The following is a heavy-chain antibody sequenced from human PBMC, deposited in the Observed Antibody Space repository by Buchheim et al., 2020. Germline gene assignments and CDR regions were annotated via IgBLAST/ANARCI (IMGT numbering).Heavy chain of an antibody. Sequence: QVQLVQSGAEVKKPGASVKVSCKASGGTFSSYAISWVRQAPGQGLEWIGIINPSGGTTSYAPKFQGRVTMTRDTSTSTVYTELSSLRSEDTAVYYCATIVATQRWDYYYYGMDVWGQGTT. J-gene: IGHJ6*02. CDR2: INPSGGTT. CDR1: GGTFSSYA. V-gene: IGHV1-46*01. CDR3: ATIVATQRWDYYYYGMDV. D-gene: IGHD5-12*01.